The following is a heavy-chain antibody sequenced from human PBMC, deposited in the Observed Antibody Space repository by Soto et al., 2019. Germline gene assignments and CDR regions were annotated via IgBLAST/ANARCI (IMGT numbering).Heavy chain of an antibody. V-gene: IGHV3-23*01. D-gene: IGHD3-3*01. CDR1: GFTFSSYA. J-gene: IGHJ6*02. CDR2: ISGSGGST. Sequence: GGSLRLSCAASGFTFSSYAMSWVRQAPGKGLEWVSAISGSGGSTYYADSVKGRFTISRDNSKNTLYLQMNSLRAEDTAVYYCANDSGLRFLEPHRRYGMDVWGQGTTVTVSS. CDR3: ANDSGLRFLEPHRRYGMDV.